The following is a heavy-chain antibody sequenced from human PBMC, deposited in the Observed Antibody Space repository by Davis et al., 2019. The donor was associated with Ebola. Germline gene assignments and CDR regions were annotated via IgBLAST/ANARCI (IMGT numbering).Heavy chain of an antibody. Sequence: GESLKISCAASGFTFSSYDMHWVRQATGKGLEWVSAIGTAGDTYYPGSVKGRFTISRENAKNSLYLQMNSLRAGDTAVYYCARAGDYSDFDYWGQGTLVTVSS. CDR1: GFTFSSYD. CDR2: IGTAGDT. CDR3: ARAGDYSDFDY. J-gene: IGHJ4*02. V-gene: IGHV3-13*01. D-gene: IGHD4-17*01.